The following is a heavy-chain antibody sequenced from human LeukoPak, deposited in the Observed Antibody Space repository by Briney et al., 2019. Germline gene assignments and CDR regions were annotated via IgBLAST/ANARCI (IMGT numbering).Heavy chain of an antibody. J-gene: IGHJ4*02. D-gene: IGHD1-26*01. V-gene: IGHV3-23*01. CDR1: GFAFTSCA. CDR3: AKDPYSGSYYDY. Sequence: GGSLRLSCAASGFAFTSCAMSWVRQAPGKGLEWVSAISGSGGSTYYADPVKGRFTISRDNSKNTLYLQMNSLRADDTAVYYCAKDPYSGSYYDYWGQGTLVTVSS. CDR2: ISGSGGST.